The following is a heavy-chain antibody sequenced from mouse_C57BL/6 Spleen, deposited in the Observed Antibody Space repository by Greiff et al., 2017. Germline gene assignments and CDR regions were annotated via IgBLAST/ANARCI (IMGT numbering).Heavy chain of an antibody. V-gene: IGHV7-3*01. Sequence: EVHLVESGGGLVQPGGSLSLSCAASGFTFSAYYMSWVRQPPGKALEWLGFLRNKAIGYTTEYSASVKGRFTSSRDNSQSLLYLQMYALRAEYSATYYCARSNYYAKDYWGQGTSVTVSS. D-gene: IGHD2-5*01. CDR1: GFTFSAYY. J-gene: IGHJ4*01. CDR3: ARSNYYAKDY. CDR2: LRNKAIGYTT.